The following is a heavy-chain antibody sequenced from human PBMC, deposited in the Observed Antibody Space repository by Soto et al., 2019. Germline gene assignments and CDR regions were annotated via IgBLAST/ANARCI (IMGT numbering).Heavy chain of an antibody. CDR3: ARDHDCSGGSCYYTTPSFDY. D-gene: IGHD2-15*01. CDR2: IWYDGSNK. J-gene: IGHJ4*02. V-gene: IGHV3-33*01. Sequence: PXGSLGLSCAASGFTFSSYGMHGVRQAPGKGLEWVAVIWYDGSNKYYADSVKGRFTISRDNSKNTLYLQMNSLRAEDTAVYYCARDHDCSGGSCYYTTPSFDYWGQGTLVTVSS. CDR1: GFTFSSYG.